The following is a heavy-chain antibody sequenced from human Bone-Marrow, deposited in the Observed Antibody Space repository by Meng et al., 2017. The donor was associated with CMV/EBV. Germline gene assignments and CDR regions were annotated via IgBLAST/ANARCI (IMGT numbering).Heavy chain of an antibody. CDR3: ARVGTGYYGSGSYLYYFDY. CDR2: IYFTGST. Sequence: PETLSLTCTVSGGSIRSSSYYWGCIRQPPGKGLEWIGSIYFTGSTYYNPSLKSRVTISVDTSKNQFSLKLSSVTAADTAMYYCARVGTGYYGSGSYLYYFDYWGQGTLVTVSS. D-gene: IGHD3-10*01. V-gene: IGHV4-39*07. CDR1: GGSIRSSSYY. J-gene: IGHJ4*02.